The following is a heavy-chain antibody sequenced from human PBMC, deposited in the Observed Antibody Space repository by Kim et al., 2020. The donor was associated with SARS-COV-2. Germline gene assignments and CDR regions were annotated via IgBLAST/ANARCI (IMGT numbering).Heavy chain of an antibody. D-gene: IGHD2-2*02. CDR2: INHSGST. J-gene: IGHJ6*02. V-gene: IGHV4-34*01. CDR1: GGSFSGYY. Sequence: SETLSLTCAVYGGSFSGYYWSWIRQPPGKGLEWIGEINHSGSTNYNPSLKSRVTISVDTSKNQFSLKLSSVTAADTAVYYCARNGLYTYYYGMDVWGQGTTVTVSS. CDR3: ARNGLYTYYYGMDV.